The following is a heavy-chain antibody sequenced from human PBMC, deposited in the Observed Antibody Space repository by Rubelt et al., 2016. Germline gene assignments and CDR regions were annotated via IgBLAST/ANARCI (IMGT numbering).Heavy chain of an antibody. CDR2: IKQDGSEK. V-gene: IGHV3-7*01. D-gene: IGHD2-2*01. CDR1: GFTFSSYW. J-gene: IGHJ4*02. Sequence: EVQLVESGGGLVQPGGSLRLSCAASGFTFSSYWMSWVRQAPGKGLEWVANIKQDGSEKYYVDSVKGRFTISRDNANNSLYLHMNSLRAEDTAVYYGATMWDIVVVPAALSYWGQGTLVTVSS. CDR3: ATMWDIVVVPAALSY.